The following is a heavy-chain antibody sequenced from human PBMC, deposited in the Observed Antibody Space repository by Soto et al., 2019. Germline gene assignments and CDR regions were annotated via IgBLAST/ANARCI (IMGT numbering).Heavy chain of an antibody. D-gene: IGHD2-8*01. CDR1: GISFDDYA. J-gene: IGHJ4*02. CDR3: AKDTAPGFYDANGHLDY. V-gene: IGHV3-9*01. Sequence: VQLVESGGGLVQPGGSRRLSCVVSGISFDDYAMHWVRQVPGKGLEWVSGINWDSGDIGYADSVKGRFTISRDNAKNSPYLQMNSLKTEDTALYYCAKDTAPGFYDANGHLDYWGQGTPVTVSS. CDR2: INWDSGDI.